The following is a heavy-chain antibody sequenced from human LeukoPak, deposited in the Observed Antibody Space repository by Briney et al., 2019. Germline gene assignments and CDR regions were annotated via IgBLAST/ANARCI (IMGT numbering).Heavy chain of an antibody. J-gene: IGHJ5*02. CDR1: GYTFTGYY. D-gene: IGHD6-13*01. CDR2: INPSGGST. Sequence: ASVKVSCKASGYTFTGYYMHWVRQAPGRGLEWMGMINPSGGSTSYAQKFQGRVTMTRDTSTSTVYMELSSLRSEDTAVYYCARDPGQPIAAAEGFDLWGQGTLVTVSS. CDR3: ARDPGQPIAAAEGFDL. V-gene: IGHV1-46*01.